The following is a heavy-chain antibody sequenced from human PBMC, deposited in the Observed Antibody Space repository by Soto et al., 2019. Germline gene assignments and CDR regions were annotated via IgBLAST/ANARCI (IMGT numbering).Heavy chain of an antibody. V-gene: IGHV4-34*10. J-gene: IGHJ5*02. CDR3: ATRITVFGLLIPPFDP. CDR2: IKHTGGT. CDR1: GGSVNGYY. D-gene: IGHD3-3*01. Sequence: PSETLSLTCTVYGGSVNGYYWNWIRQPPGKGLEWIGEIKHTGGTQYNPYLQGRVKMSVDTSQNQFYLRLSSVTAADTAIYYCATRITVFGLLIPPFDPWGQGTQVTVS.